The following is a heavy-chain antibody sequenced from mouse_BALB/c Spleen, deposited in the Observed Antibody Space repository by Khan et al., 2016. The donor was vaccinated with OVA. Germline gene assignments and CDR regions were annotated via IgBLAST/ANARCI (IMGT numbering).Heavy chain of an antibody. J-gene: IGHJ3*01. V-gene: IGHV5-6-5*01. CDR2: ISSGDTT. CDR1: GFTFSNYG. Sequence: EVKLVESGGGLVKPGGSLKLSCAASGFTFSNYGVSWVRQTPEKRLEWVASISSGDTTYYPDSVKGRFTISRDNARNILYLQMSSLRSEDTAMYYCARDYWFAYWGQGTLVTVS. CDR3: ARDYWFAY.